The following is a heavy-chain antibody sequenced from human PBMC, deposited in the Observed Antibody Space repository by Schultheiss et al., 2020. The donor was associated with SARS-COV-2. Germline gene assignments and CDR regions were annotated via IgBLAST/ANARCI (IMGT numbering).Heavy chain of an antibody. J-gene: IGHJ6*02. V-gene: IGHV4-61*08. CDR1: GGSISSGGYY. CDR2: IYYSGST. Sequence: SETLSLTCTVSGGSISSGGYYWSWIRQPPGKGLEWIGYIYYSGSTYYNPSLKSRVTISVDTSKNQFSLKLSSVTAADTAVYYCARGYGALSMGKDVWGQGTTVTVSS. CDR3: ARGYGALSMGKDV. D-gene: IGHD4-17*01.